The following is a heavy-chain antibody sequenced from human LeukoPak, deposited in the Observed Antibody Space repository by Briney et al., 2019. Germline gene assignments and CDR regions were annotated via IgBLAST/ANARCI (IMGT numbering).Heavy chain of an antibody. CDR1: GFTFSNYW. CDR2: INSDGSRT. Sequence: PGGSLRLSCAASGFTFSNYWMHWVRQAPGKGLVWVSRINSDGSRTSYADSVKGRFTISRDNAKNTLYLQMNSLRAEDTAVYYCARDPDLSGYSFFDYRGQGTLATVSS. V-gene: IGHV3-74*01. CDR3: ARDPDLSGYSFFDY. D-gene: IGHD3-22*01. J-gene: IGHJ4*02.